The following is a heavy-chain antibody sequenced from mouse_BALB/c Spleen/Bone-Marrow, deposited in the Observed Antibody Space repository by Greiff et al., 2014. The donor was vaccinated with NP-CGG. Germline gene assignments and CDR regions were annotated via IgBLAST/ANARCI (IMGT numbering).Heavy chain of an antibody. V-gene: IGHV1-82*01. J-gene: IGHJ4*01. Sequence: VNLVESGPELVKPGASVKISCTGSGYAFSSSWMNWVKQRPGQGLEWIGRIYPGDGDTNSNGRFKGKATLTADRSSNTAYMQLSSLTSVDSAVYFCARSAYYGSIYGAMDYWGQGTSVTVSS. CDR2: IYPGDGDT. CDR1: GYAFSSSW. D-gene: IGHD1-1*01. CDR3: ARSAYYGSIYGAMDY.